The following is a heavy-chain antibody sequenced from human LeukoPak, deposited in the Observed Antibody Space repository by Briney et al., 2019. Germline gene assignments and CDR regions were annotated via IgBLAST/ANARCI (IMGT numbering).Heavy chain of an antibody. CDR3: ARRPMVRGEFDY. Sequence: PSETLSLTCTVSGGSISSSSYYWGWIRQPPGKGLEWIGYIYYSGSTNYNPSLKSRVIISVDTSKNQFSLKLSSVTAADTAVYYCARRPMVRGEFDYWGQGTLVTVSS. CDR1: GGSISSSSYY. V-gene: IGHV4-61*05. J-gene: IGHJ4*02. CDR2: IYYSGST. D-gene: IGHD3-10*01.